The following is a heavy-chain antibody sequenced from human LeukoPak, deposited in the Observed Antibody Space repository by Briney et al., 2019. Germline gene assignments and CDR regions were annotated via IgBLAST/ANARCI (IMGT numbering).Heavy chain of an antibody. V-gene: IGHV3-9*01. CDR1: GFTFDDYA. J-gene: IGHJ6*03. D-gene: IGHD3-10*01. CDR3: AKDSMVRGSYYYYYMDV. CDR2: ISWNSGSI. Sequence: PGRSLRLSCAASGFTFDDYAMHWVRQAPGKGLEWVSGISWNSGSIGYADSVKGRFTISRDNAKNSLYLQMNSLRAEDTALYYCAKDSMVRGSYYYYYMDVWGRGTTVTISS.